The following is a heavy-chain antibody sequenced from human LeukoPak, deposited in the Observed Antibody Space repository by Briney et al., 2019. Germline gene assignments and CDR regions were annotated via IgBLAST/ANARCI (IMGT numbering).Heavy chain of an antibody. CDR1: GFTFSSYW. Sequence: GGSLRLSCAAYGFTFSSYWMNWVRQAPGKGLEWVANIKQDGSEQYYVDSVKGRFTISRDDAKNSLFLQMNSLRVEDTAIYYCARGGTGSENDYWGQGILVTVSS. V-gene: IGHV3-7*01. CDR2: IKQDGSEQ. CDR3: ARGGTGSENDY. D-gene: IGHD3-9*01. J-gene: IGHJ4*02.